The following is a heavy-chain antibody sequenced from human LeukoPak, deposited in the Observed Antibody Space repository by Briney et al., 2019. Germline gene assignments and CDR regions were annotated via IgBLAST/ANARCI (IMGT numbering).Heavy chain of an antibody. CDR3: AKDAAWLRFAE. CDR1: EFTFSNYG. J-gene: IGHJ4*02. D-gene: IGHD3-10*01. Sequence: PGGSLRLSCAASEFTFSNYGMSWVRQAPGKGLGWVSSISHDGDGTYYADSVKGRFTISRDNSKNTLYLEVISLTAEDTAVYYCAKDAAWLRFAEWSQGTLVTVSS. V-gene: IGHV3-23*01. CDR2: ISHDGDGT.